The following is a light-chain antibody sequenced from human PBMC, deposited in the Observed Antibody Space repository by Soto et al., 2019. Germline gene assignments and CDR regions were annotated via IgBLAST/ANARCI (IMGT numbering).Light chain of an antibody. CDR1: QSITNY. V-gene: IGKV1-9*01. J-gene: IGKJ4*01. CDR2: SAS. Sequence: IQLPQTPSSLSASFGAGVTIPCRASQSITNYLAWYQQKAGKAPKLLIHSASTLQNGVPSRFSGSGSGTEFTLTISSLQPEDPATYYCQHRHSYPITFGGGTKVAIK. CDR3: QHRHSYPIT.